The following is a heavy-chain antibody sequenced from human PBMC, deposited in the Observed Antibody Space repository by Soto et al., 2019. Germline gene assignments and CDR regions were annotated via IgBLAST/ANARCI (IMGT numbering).Heavy chain of an antibody. J-gene: IGHJ4*02. CDR2: IGTAGDP. Sequence: GGSLRLSCAASGFTFSSYDMHWVRQATGKGLEWVSAIGTAGDPYYPGSVKGRFTISRENAKNSLYLQMNSLRAGDTAVYYCARATISSYYYDSSGYYYDYWGQVPLVTVSS. D-gene: IGHD3-22*01. CDR1: GFTFSSYD. V-gene: IGHV3-13*05. CDR3: ARATISSYYYDSSGYYYDY.